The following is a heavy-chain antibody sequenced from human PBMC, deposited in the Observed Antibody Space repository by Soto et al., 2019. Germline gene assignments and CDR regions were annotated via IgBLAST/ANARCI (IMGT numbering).Heavy chain of an antibody. CDR1: GGSTSSSNYY. D-gene: IGHD2-8*02. CDR2: IYYTGNT. Sequence: SETLSLTCTVSGGSTSSSNYYWAWIRQPPGKGLEWIGNIYYTGNTHYNPSLTSRLTLSVDTSRNQFSLKLTSVTAADTAVYYCARDKITGPFDYWGQGTLVTVSS. J-gene: IGHJ4*02. V-gene: IGHV4-39*02. CDR3: ARDKITGPFDY.